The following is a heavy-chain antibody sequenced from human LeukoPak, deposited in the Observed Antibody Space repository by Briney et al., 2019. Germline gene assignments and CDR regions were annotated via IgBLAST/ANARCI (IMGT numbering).Heavy chain of an antibody. V-gene: IGHV1-69*06. CDR3: ARAMVRGVSHAAFDY. J-gene: IGHJ4*02. Sequence: SVKVSCKASGGTFSSYAISWVRQAPGQGLEWMGGIIPIFGTANYAQKFQGRVTITADKSTSTAYMELSSLRSEDTAVYYCARAMVRGVSHAAFDYWGQGTLVTVSS. CDR2: IIPIFGTA. CDR1: GGTFSSYA. D-gene: IGHD3-10*01.